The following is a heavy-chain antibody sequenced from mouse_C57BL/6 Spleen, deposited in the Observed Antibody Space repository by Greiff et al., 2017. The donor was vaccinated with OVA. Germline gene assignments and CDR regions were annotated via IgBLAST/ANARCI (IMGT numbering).Heavy chain of an antibody. V-gene: IGHV14-4*01. J-gene: IGHJ4*01. D-gene: IGHD1-1*01. Sequence: VQLQPSGAELVRPGASVKLSCTASGFNLTDDYMHWVKQRPEQGLAWIGWIDPENGDTGYASKFLGKATMTADTSSNTAYMQRSSLTSEDTAVYYWTLATEVGRAMGYWGQGTSVSVSS. CDR1: GFNLTDDY. CDR2: IDPENGDT. CDR3: TLATEVGRAMGY.